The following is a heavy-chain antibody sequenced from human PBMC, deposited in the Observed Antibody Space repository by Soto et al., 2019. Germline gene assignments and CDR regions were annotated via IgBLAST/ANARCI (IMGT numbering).Heavy chain of an antibody. J-gene: IGHJ6*02. Sequence: GGSLRLSCAASGFTFDDYAMHWVRQAPGKGLEWVSGISWNSGSIGYADSVKGRFTISRDNAKNSLYLQMNSLRAEDTALYYRAKDAHNYYDSSGYLSYYGMDVWGQGTTVTVSS. CDR2: ISWNSGSI. CDR1: GFTFDDYA. CDR3: AKDAHNYYDSSGYLSYYGMDV. D-gene: IGHD3-22*01. V-gene: IGHV3-9*01.